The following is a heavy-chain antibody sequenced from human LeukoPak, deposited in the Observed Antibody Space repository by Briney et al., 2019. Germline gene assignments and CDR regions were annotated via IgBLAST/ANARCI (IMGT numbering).Heavy chain of an antibody. CDR2: INSDGSST. CDR1: GFTFSSYW. Sequence: GGSLRLSCAASGFTFSSYWMHWVRQAPGKGLVWVSRINSDGSSTSYADSVKGRFTISRDNAKNSLYLQMNSLGAEDTAVYYCARVEDYDILTGFDYWGQGTQVTVSS. J-gene: IGHJ4*02. CDR3: ARVEDYDILTGFDY. V-gene: IGHV3-74*01. D-gene: IGHD3-9*01.